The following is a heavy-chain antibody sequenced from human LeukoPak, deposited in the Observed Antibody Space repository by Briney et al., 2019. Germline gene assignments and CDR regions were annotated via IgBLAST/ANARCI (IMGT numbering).Heavy chain of an antibody. CDR1: GYTFTSYG. D-gene: IGHD3-10*01. J-gene: IGHJ4*02. V-gene: IGHV1-18*01. CDR2: ISAYNGNT. Sequence: GASVKVSCKASGYTFTSYGISWVRQAPGQGLEWMGWISAYNGNTNYAQKLQGRVTMTTDTSTSTVYMELSSLRSEDTAVYYCARGASYRVLRQLWFGEPFDYWGQGTLVTVSS. CDR3: ARGASYRVLRQLWFGEPFDY.